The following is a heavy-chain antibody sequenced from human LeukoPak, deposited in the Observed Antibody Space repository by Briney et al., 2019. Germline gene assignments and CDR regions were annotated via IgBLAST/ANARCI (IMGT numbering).Heavy chain of an antibody. CDR3: AKDNWFGASYVFDY. CDR2: ISGSGGST. D-gene: IGHD3-10*01. CDR1: GFTFSNYA. J-gene: IGHJ4*02. V-gene: IGHV3-23*01. Sequence: HTGGSLRLSCAASGFTFSNYAMSWVRQAPGKGLEWVSAISGSGGSTYYADSVKGRFTISRDNSKNTLYLQMNSLRAEDTAVYYCAKDNWFGASYVFDYWGRGTLVTVSS.